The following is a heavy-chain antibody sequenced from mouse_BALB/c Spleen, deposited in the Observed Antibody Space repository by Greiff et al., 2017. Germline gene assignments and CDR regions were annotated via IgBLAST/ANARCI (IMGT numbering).Heavy chain of an antibody. CDR1: GYSITSGYY. J-gene: IGHJ3*01. CDR2: ISYDGSN. CDR3: ARDQARAPFAY. D-gene: IGHD3-1*01. Sequence: EVQLQESGPGLVKPSQSLSLTCSVTGYSITSGYYWNWIRQFPGNKLEWMGYISYDGSNNYNPSLKNRISITRDTSKNQFFLKLNSVTTEDTATYYCARDQARAPFAYWGQGTLVTVSA. V-gene: IGHV3-6*02.